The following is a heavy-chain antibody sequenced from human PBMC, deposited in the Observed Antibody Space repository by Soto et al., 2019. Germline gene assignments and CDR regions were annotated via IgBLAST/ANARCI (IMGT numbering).Heavy chain of an antibody. Sequence: EVHLVESGGGLVTRGGSLRLSCAASGFTFSSYTMNWVRQAPGKGLEWVSSISSSSRYIYYVDSLKGRFTISRDNAKNSLYLRRNSRRAEDTAVYYCATGSGRYWFDYWGQGTLLTVSS. CDR2: ISSSSRYI. J-gene: IGHJ4*02. CDR3: ATGSGRYWFDY. CDR1: GFTFSSYT. V-gene: IGHV3-21*01. D-gene: IGHD6-19*01.